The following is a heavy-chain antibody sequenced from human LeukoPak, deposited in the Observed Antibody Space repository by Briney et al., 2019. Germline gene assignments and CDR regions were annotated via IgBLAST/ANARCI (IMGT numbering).Heavy chain of an antibody. CDR1: GFTFSSYS. Sequence: PGGSLRLSCAASGFTFSSYSVNWVRQAPGKGLAWVSYISSSRSTTYYADSVKGRFTISRDNAKNSLFLQMNSLRDEDTAVYYCARDDSSGYYSHFDYWGQGTLVTASS. CDR3: ARDDSSGYYSHFDY. CDR2: ISSSRSTT. J-gene: IGHJ4*02. D-gene: IGHD3-22*01. V-gene: IGHV3-48*02.